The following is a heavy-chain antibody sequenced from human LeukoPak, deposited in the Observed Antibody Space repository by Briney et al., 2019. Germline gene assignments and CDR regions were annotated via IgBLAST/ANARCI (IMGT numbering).Heavy chain of an antibody. D-gene: IGHD4-23*01. CDR2: INPNSGGT. CDR3: AREYGGYADAFDI. V-gene: IGHV1-2*02. J-gene: IGHJ3*02. Sequence: ASVKVSCKASGYTFTGYYMHWVRQAPGQGLEWMGWINPNSGGTNYAQKFQGRVTMTRDTSISTAYMELSRLRSDDTAVYYCAREYGGYADAFDIWGQGTMVTVSS. CDR1: GYTFTGYY.